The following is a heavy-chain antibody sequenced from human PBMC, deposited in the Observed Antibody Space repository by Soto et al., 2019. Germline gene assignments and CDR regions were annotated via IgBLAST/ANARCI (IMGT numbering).Heavy chain of an antibody. V-gene: IGHV1-69*13. CDR2: IIPIFGTA. CDR1: GGTFSSYA. Sequence: SVKVSCKASGGTFSSYAISWVRQAPGQGLEWMGGIIPIFGTANYAQKFQGRVTITADESTSTAYMELSSLRSEDTAVYYCASLLRFLEWSHRGYYGMDVWGQGTTVTVSS. D-gene: IGHD3-3*01. CDR3: ASLLRFLEWSHRGYYGMDV. J-gene: IGHJ6*02.